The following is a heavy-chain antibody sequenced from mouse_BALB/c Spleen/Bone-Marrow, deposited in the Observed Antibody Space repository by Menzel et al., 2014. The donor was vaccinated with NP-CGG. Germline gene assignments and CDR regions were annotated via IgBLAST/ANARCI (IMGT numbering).Heavy chain of an antibody. CDR3: ARDAMDY. Sequence: VKLMESGAELVRPGVSVKISCKGSGYTFTDYAMHWVKQSHAKSLEWIGVISTYYGDASYNQKFKGKATMTVDKSSSTAYMELARLTSEGSAIYYCARDAMDYWGQGTSVTVSS. CDR2: ISTYYGDA. V-gene: IGHV1S137*01. CDR1: GYTFTDYA. J-gene: IGHJ4*01.